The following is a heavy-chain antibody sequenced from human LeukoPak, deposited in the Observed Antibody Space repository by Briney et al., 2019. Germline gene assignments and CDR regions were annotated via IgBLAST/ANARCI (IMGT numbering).Heavy chain of an antibody. V-gene: IGHV3-23*01. CDR2: ISGSGGST. CDR1: GFTFRSYA. D-gene: IGHD3-22*01. CDR3: AKDEIEAFDI. Sequence: GGSLRLSXAASGFTFRSYAMSWVRQAPGKGLEWVSAISGSGGSTYYADSVKSRFTISRDNSKNTLYLQMNSLRAEDTAVYYCAKDEIEAFDIWGQGTMVTVSS. J-gene: IGHJ3*02.